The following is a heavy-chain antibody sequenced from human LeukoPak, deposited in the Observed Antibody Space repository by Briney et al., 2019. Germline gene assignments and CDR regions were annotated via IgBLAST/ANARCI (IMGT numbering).Heavy chain of an antibody. CDR3: ARENHGSFDY. CDR1: GFSFSTYY. J-gene: IGHJ4*02. V-gene: IGHV3-21*01. D-gene: IGHD1-14*01. Sequence: PGASLRLSCAASGFSFSTYYVNWVRQAPGKGLEWVSCINRNSTYIYYADSVRGRFAISRDNSKNSLYLQMNSLRAEDTAVYYCARENHGSFDYWGQGSLVT. CDR2: INRNSTYI.